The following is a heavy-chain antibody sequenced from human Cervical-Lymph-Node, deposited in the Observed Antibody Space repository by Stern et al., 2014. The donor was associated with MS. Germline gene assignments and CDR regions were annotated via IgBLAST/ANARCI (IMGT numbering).Heavy chain of an antibody. J-gene: IGHJ4*02. D-gene: IGHD6-6*01. CDR1: GYTFTDYG. CDR3: ARSSFSNSSLFDY. CDR2: ISAYNGNT. V-gene: IGHV1-18*01. Sequence: VQLVQSGAEVRKPGTSVKVSCKASGYTFTDYGITWVRQAPGQGLEWMGWISAYNGNTSYAQMLQGRVTMTTDKSTSTAYMELRSLNSDDTAIYFCARSSFSNSSLFDYWGQGTLLTVSS.